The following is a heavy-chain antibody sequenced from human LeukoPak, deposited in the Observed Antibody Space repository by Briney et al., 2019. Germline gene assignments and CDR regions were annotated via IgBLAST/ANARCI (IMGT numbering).Heavy chain of an antibody. CDR1: GGSISSSPYY. CDR3: ARLSGYCSSTSCSFYYYYYYYMDV. CDR2: IYYSGST. D-gene: IGHD2-2*01. Sequence: SETLSLTCSVSGGSISSSPYYWGWVRQPPGKGLEWIGSIYYSGSTYYNPSLKSRVTISVDTSKNQFSLKLSSVTAADTAVYYCARLSGYCSSTSCSFYYYYYYYMDVWGKGTTVTVSS. V-gene: IGHV4-39*01. J-gene: IGHJ6*03.